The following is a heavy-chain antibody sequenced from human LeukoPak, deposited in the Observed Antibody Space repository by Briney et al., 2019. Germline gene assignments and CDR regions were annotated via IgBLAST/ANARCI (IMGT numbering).Heavy chain of an antibody. V-gene: IGHV3-23*01. D-gene: IGHD6-13*01. CDR2: ISGSGGST. Sequence: PGGSLRLSCAASGFTFSSYAMSWVRQAPGKGLEWVSVISGSGGSTYYADSVKGRFTISRDNSKNTLYLQMNSLRAEDTAVYYCAKTKAAAGTFFRGFDYWGQGTLVTVSS. CDR1: GFTFSSYA. CDR3: AKTKAAAGTFFRGFDY. J-gene: IGHJ4*02.